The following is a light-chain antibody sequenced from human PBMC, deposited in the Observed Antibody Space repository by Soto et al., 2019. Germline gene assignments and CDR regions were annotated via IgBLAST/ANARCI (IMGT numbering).Light chain of an antibody. CDR2: GAS. V-gene: IGKV3-15*01. Sequence: EIVMTQSPATLSVSPGERATLSCRASQSVSSNLAWYQQKPGQAPRLLIYGASTRATGIPARFSGSGSGTGSGSGTEFTLTISSLQSEDFAVYYCHQYNNWPQTFGQGTKVEIK. CDR1: QSVSSN. CDR3: HQYNNWPQT. J-gene: IGKJ1*01.